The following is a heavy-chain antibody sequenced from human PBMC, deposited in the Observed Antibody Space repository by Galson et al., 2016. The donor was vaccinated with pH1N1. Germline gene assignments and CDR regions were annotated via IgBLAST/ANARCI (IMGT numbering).Heavy chain of an antibody. CDR2: TSWNSGSI. V-gene: IGHV3-9*01. CDR1: GFTFDDYA. Sequence: SLRLSCAASGFTFDDYAMHWVRQAPGKGLEWVSGTSWNSGSIAYADSVKGRFTISRDNAKNSLYLQMNSLRAEDTALYYCAKDSGWLYNWFDPWGQGTLVTVSS. J-gene: IGHJ5*02. D-gene: IGHD2-15*01. CDR3: AKDSGWLYNWFDP.